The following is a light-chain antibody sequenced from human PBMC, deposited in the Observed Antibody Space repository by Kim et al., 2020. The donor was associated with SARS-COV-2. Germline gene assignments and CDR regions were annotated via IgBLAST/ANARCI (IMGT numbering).Light chain of an antibody. CDR1: QSVSNN. CDR2: GAS. CDR3: QQYSNSWT. Sequence: EIVMTQSPATLSLSPGERATLFCRASQSVSNNLAWYQQKPGQAPRLLIYGASTRATGIPARFSGSGSGTEFTLTISSLQSEDFALYCCQQYSNSWTFGQGTKVDIK. J-gene: IGKJ1*01. V-gene: IGKV3-15*01.